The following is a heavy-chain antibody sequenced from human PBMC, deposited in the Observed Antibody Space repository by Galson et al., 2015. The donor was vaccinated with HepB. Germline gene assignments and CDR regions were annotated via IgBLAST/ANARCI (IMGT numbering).Heavy chain of an antibody. V-gene: IGHV3-15*01. D-gene: IGHD2-2*01. CDR1: GFTSCNAW. CDR2: IKSKTDGGTT. CDR3: TTDRVECSSTSRYPYYYYGMDV. Sequence: SLRLSCAASGFTSCNAWMSWVRQAPGKGLEWVGRIKSKTDGGTTDYAAPVKGRFTIPRDDSKNTLYLQMNSLKTEDTAVYYCTTDRVECSSTSRYPYYYYGMDVWGQGTTVTVSS. J-gene: IGHJ6*02.